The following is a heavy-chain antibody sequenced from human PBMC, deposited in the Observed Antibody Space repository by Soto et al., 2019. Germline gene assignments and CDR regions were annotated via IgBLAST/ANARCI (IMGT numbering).Heavy chain of an antibody. CDR1: GFPLSTSGLG. J-gene: IGHJ4*02. CDR3: AYRPSGWYLFDY. CDR2: IYWNDDK. V-gene: IGHV2-5*01. Sequence: QITLKESGPTLVRPTQTLTLTCTFSGFPLSTSGLGVGWIRQPPGKALEWLALIYWNDDKRYSPSLKARLTITKDTSKNQVVLTMTNMDPVDTATYYSAYRPSGWYLFDYWGQGTLVTVSS. D-gene: IGHD6-19*01.